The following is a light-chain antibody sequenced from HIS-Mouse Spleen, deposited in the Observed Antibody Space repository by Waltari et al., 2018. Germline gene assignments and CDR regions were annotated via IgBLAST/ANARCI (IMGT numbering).Light chain of an antibody. Sequence: QSALTQPRSVSGSPGPSVTISCTGTRSDVGGYNYFSWYPQHPGNAPKLMIYDVSKRPSGVPDRFSGSKSGNTASLTISGLQAEDEADYYCCSYAGSYTLVVFGGGTKLTVL. J-gene: IGLJ2*01. CDR1: RSDVGGYNY. V-gene: IGLV2-11*01. CDR2: DVS. CDR3: CSYAGSYTLVV.